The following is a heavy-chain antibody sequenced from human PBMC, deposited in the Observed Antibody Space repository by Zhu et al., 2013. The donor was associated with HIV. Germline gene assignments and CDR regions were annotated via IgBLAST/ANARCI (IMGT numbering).Heavy chain of an antibody. D-gene: IGHD3-22*01. J-gene: IGHJ4*02. V-gene: IGHV4-34*01. CDR1: GGSFSGYY. CDR3: ARIRTYYYDSSGYRKSYYFDY. CDR2: INHSGST. Sequence: QVQLQQWGAGLLKPSETLSLTCAVYGGSFSGYYWSWIRQPPGKGLEWIGEINHSGSTNYNPSLKSRVTISVDTSKNQFSLKLSSVTAADTAVYYCARIRTYYYDSSGYRKSYYFDYWGQGTLVTVSS.